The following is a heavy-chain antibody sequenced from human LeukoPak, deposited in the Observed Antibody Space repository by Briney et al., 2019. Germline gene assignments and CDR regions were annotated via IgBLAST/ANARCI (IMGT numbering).Heavy chain of an antibody. CDR1: GFTFSSYA. CDR2: ISYDGSNK. CDR3: ARDTSHYGDYACDY. J-gene: IGHJ4*02. Sequence: GGSLRLSCAASGFTFSSYAMHWVRQAPGKGLEWVAVISYDGSNKYYADSVKGRFTISRDKSKNTLYLQMNSLRAEDTAVYYCARDTSHYGDYACDYWGQGTLVTVSS. V-gene: IGHV3-30*04. D-gene: IGHD4-17*01.